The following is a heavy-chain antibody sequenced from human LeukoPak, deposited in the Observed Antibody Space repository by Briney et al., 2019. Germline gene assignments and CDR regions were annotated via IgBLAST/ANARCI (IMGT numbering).Heavy chain of an antibody. Sequence: GGSLRLSCAASGFTFSSYWMRWVRQAPGKGLVWVSRINMDGSTATYVDSVRGRFTMSKDNAKNTVNLQMNSLRTEDTAVYYCTRNNRLFGHLVDSWGQGTLVTVSS. J-gene: IGHJ4*02. CDR2: INMDGSTA. V-gene: IGHV3-74*01. D-gene: IGHD3-10*01. CDR3: TRNNRLFGHLVDS. CDR1: GFTFSSYW.